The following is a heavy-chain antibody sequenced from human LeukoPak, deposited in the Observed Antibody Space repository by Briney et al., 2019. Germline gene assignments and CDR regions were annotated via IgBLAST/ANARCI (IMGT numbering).Heavy chain of an antibody. D-gene: IGHD6-6*01. CDR3: ARGPNSNWSGLDL. V-gene: IGHV3-74*01. CDR2: ISPTGSTT. J-gene: IGHJ5*02. CDR1: GFSFSGHW. Sequence: GGSLRLSCTASGFSFSGHWMHWARQLPGKGLVWVSRISPTGSTTSYADSVKGRFTVSRDNAKNTLYPQVNNLRAEDTAVYYCARGPNSNWSGLDLWGQGTLLTVSS.